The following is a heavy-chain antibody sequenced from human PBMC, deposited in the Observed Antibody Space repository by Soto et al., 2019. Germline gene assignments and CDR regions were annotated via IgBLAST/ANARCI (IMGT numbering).Heavy chain of an antibody. CDR1: GGSISSYY. D-gene: IGHD6-19*01. J-gene: IGHJ4*02. V-gene: IGHV4-59*12. CDR3: ARDGAPVALDY. CDR2: IYYSGST. Sequence: SETLSLTCTVSGGSISSYYWSWIRQPPGKGLEWIGYIYYSGSTNYNPSLKSRVTISVDTSKNQFSLKLSSVTAADTAVYYCARDGAPVALDYWGQGTLVTVSS.